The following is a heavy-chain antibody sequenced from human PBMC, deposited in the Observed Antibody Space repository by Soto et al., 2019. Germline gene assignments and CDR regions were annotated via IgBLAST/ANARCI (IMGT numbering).Heavy chain of an antibody. D-gene: IGHD2-8*01. CDR2: IYHSGST. V-gene: IGHV4-38-2*02. CDR3: ARGIEVKTNINWLEQ. J-gene: IGHJ5*02. CDR1: VYSIISFGY. Sequence: SETLSLTCSFSVYSIISFGYCCCMRHPPGKGLEWIGSIYHSGSTYYNPSLKSRVTISVDTSKNQFSLKLSSVTAADSAVYYCARGIEVKTNINWLEQWGKGHMVNVSS.